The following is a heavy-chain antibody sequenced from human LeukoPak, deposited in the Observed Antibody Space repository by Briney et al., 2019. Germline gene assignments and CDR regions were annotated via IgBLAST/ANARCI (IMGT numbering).Heavy chain of an antibody. Sequence: SETLSLTCTVSGGSISSYYWSWIRQPPGKGLEWIGYIYYSGSTNYNPSLKSRVTISVDTSKNQFSLKLSSVTAADTAVYYCGLFVVVVPAANYRRGVVDNTADYWGQGTLVTVSS. CDR3: GLFVVVVPAANYRRGVVDNTADY. CDR2: IYYSGST. D-gene: IGHD2-2*01. V-gene: IGHV4-59*12. CDR1: GGSISSYY. J-gene: IGHJ4*02.